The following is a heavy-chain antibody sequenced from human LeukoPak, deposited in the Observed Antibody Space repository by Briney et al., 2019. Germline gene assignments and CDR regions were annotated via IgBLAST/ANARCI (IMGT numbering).Heavy chain of an antibody. CDR1: GNSVSSYY. Sequence: SETLSLTCSVSGNSVSSYYWSWIRQPPGKRLEWIGYGDHFGGAIYNPSLKSRVTISIDTSNNQFSLRLPSVTAADTAVYHCARLSDLYNGTYLLDSWSRGTLVTVSS. J-gene: IGHJ4*02. D-gene: IGHD1-26*01. CDR2: GDHFGGA. V-gene: IGHV4-59*08. CDR3: ARLSDLYNGTYLLDS.